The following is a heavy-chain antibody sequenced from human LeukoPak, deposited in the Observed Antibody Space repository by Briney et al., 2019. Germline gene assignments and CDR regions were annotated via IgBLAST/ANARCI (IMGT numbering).Heavy chain of an antibody. V-gene: IGHV3-30*03. J-gene: IGHJ4*02. CDR3: ASWAGNAKSDSWTGAFAY. CDR2: ISYDGSKK. Sequence: GGCLRLSCAASAFSFSSSGVLWFRRAPGGGREGVGVISYDGSKKYYADSVKGRFTIPTDDSKTTLYLQMTSLRAEDTAVYYCASWAGNAKSDSWTGAFAYWGQGTLVTVSS. D-gene: IGHD3/OR15-3a*01. CDR1: AFSFSSSG.